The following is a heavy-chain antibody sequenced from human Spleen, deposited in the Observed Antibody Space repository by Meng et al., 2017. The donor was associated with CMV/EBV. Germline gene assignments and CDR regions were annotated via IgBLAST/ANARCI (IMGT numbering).Heavy chain of an antibody. V-gene: IGHV1-2*02. J-gene: IGHJ4*02. D-gene: IGHD3-9*01. CDR1: GYTFTGYY. CDR2: INPNSGDT. CDR3: ARDNDWGPDY. Sequence: ASVKVSCKASGYTFTGYYMHWVRQAPGQGLEWMGWINPNSGDTYSAQNFQGRVTMTRDTSISTGYMELSSLGSDDTAVYYCARDNDWGPDYWGQGTLVTVSS.